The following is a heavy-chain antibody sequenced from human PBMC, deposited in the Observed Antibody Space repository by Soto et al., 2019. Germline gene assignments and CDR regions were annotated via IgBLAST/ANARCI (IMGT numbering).Heavy chain of an antibody. Sequence: GGSLSLSCAASGFTFRTYSMNWVRQVPGKGLEWISYISSSSTTIYYADSVKGRFTISRDNSKNTLYLKMNSLRAEDTAVYYCARERYYDFWSGSNGMDVWGQGTTVTVSS. CDR2: ISSSSTTI. D-gene: IGHD3-3*01. CDR3: ARERYYDFWSGSNGMDV. J-gene: IGHJ6*02. CDR1: GFTFRTYS. V-gene: IGHV3-48*01.